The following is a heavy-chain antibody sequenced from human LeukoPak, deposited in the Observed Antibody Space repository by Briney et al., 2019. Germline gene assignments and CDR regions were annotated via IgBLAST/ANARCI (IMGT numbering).Heavy chain of an antibody. J-gene: IGHJ3*02. D-gene: IGHD3-3*01. Sequence: GASVKVSCKASGYTFTSYGITWVRQAPGQGLEWMGWISAYNGNTNYAQKLQGRVTMTTDTSTSTAYMELRSLRSDDTAVYYCARDLYDFWSGRDAFDIWGQGTMVTVSS. CDR2: ISAYNGNT. V-gene: IGHV1-18*01. CDR1: GYTFTSYG. CDR3: ARDLYDFWSGRDAFDI.